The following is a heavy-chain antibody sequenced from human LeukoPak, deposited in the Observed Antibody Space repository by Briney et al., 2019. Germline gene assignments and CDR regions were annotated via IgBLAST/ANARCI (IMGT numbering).Heavy chain of an antibody. Sequence: PSETLSLTCTVSGGSVSSGSYYWGWIRQPPGKGLEWIGSIYYSGSTSYNPSLKSRVTISVDTSKNQFSLKLSSVTAADTAVYYCARFGYASGSSELDYWGQGTLVTVSS. CDR3: ARFGYASGSSELDY. V-gene: IGHV4-39*01. CDR2: IYYSGST. CDR1: GGSVSSGSYY. J-gene: IGHJ4*02. D-gene: IGHD3-10*01.